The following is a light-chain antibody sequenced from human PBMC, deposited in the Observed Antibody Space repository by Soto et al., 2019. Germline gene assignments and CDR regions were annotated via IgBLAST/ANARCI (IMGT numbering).Light chain of an antibody. CDR1: SSDVGGYNY. V-gene: IGLV2-14*01. CDR3: SSFTSSTPYV. Sequence: QSVLTQPASVSGSPGQSIAISCTGTSSDVGGYNYVSWYQQHPGKAPKLIIYDVTNRPSGASNRFSGSKSGNTASLTISGLQAEDEADYSCSSFTSSTPYVFGTGTKVPVL. J-gene: IGLJ1*01. CDR2: DVT.